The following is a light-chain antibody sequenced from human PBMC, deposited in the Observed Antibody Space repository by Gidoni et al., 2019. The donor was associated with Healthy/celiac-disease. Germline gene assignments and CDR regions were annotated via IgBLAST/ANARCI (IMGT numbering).Light chain of an antibody. CDR1: QSLLHSNGYIY. CDR2: LGS. Sequence: DIVMTQSPLSLPVTPGEPASISCRSSQSLLHSNGYIYLDWYLQKSGQSPQLLIYLGSNRASGVPDRFSGSGSGTDFTLKISRVEAEDGGVYYCMQALQTPRTFGQGTKLEIK. V-gene: IGKV2-28*01. J-gene: IGKJ2*01. CDR3: MQALQTPRT.